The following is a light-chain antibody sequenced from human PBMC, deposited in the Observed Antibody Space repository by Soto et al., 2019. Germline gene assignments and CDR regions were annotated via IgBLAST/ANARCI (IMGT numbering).Light chain of an antibody. Sequence: EIVMTQSPATLSVSPGEAASLSCRASQSVGNFLAWYQQKPGQAPRLLIYDASNRATGIPARFSGSGSGTDFTLTISSLEPEDFAVYYCQQRSNWPPITFGQGTRLEI. CDR2: DAS. CDR3: QQRSNWPPIT. CDR1: QSVGNF. V-gene: IGKV3-11*01. J-gene: IGKJ5*01.